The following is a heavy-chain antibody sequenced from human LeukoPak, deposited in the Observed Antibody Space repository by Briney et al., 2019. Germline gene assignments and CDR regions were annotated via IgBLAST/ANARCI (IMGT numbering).Heavy chain of an antibody. CDR1: GYTFTNYA. CDR2: ISPYNGNT. V-gene: IGHV1-18*01. CDR3: ARDSITMIKDF. D-gene: IGHD3-22*01. Sequence: ASVKVSCKASGYTFTNYAINWVRQAPGQGLEWMGWISPYNGNTNYAQKLQGRMTTTTDTSTSTAYTELRSLRSDDTAVYYCARDSITMIKDFWGQGTLVTVSS. J-gene: IGHJ4*02.